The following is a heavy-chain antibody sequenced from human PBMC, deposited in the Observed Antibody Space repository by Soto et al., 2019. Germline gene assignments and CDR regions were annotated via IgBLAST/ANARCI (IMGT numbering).Heavy chain of an antibody. CDR1: GFTFDDYA. CDR3: AKDIQRNYYGSWESAFDI. D-gene: IGHD3-10*01. CDR2: ISWNSGSI. V-gene: IGHV3-9*01. J-gene: IGHJ3*02. Sequence: EVQLVESGGGLVQPGRSLRLSCAASGFTFDDYAMHWVRQAPGKGLEWVSGISWNSGSIGYADSVKGRFTISRDNAKNSLYLQMNSLRAEDTALYYCAKDIQRNYYGSWESAFDIRGQGTMVTVSS.